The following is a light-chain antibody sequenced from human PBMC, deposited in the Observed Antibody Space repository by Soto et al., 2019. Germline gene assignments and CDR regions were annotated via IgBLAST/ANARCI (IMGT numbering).Light chain of an antibody. CDR1: SSNIGAGYD. J-gene: IGLJ2*01. Sequence: QSVLTQPPSVSGAPGQRVTISCTGSSSNIGAGYDVLWYQQLPGTAPKLLIYGNSNRPSGVPDRFSGSKSGTSASLAITGLQAEDEADYYCQSYDSSLGVVFGGGTKLTVL. CDR2: GNS. CDR3: QSYDSSLGVV. V-gene: IGLV1-40*01.